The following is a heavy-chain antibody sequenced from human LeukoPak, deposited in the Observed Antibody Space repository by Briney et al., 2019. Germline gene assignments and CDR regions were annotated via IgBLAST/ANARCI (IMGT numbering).Heavy chain of an antibody. CDR1: GYTFTSYY. J-gene: IGHJ4*02. CDR3: ARDWNGYSYGRGLDY. D-gene: IGHD5-18*01. Sequence: ASVKVSCKASGYTFTSYYMHWVRQAPGQGLEWMGIINPSGGSTSYAQKFQGRVTMTRDTSTSTVYMELSSLRSEDTAVYYCARDWNGYSYGRGLDYWGQGTLVTVSS. CDR2: INPSGGST. V-gene: IGHV1-46*01.